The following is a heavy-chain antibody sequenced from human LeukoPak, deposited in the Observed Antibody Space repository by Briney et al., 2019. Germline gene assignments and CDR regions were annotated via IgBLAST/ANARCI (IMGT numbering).Heavy chain of an antibody. V-gene: IGHV1-69*05. CDR3: ASGAPYLYFNY. CDR1: GRTFSTYT. J-gene: IGHJ4*02. D-gene: IGHD3-10*01. Sequence: GASVKVSCKASGRTFSTYTVNWVRQAPGQGLEWVGGLIPLSGTTNYAQKFQGRVMISTDGSASTGYMELSSLTADDTAVYYCASGAPYLYFNYWGQGTLVIVSS. CDR2: LIPLSGTT.